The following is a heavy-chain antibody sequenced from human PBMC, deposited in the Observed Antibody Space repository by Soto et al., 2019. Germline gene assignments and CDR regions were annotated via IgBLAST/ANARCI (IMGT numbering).Heavy chain of an antibody. Sequence: EVQLVESGGGLVKPGESLRLSCAASGFTLSNTWMNWVRQAPGKGLEWVGRISRRTDGGTTEFAAPVKGRFNILRDDSEDMLYMQMSSLKSEDTGVYYCTTGPVDYSGYYEDAYWGQGTLVTVSS. CDR3: TTGPVDYSGYYEDAY. J-gene: IGHJ4*02. V-gene: IGHV3-15*07. D-gene: IGHD3-22*01. CDR1: GFTLSNTW. CDR2: ISRRTDGGTT.